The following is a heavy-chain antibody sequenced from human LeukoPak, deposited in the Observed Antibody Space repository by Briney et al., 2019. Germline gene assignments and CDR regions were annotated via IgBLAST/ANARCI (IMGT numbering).Heavy chain of an antibody. CDR1: GFTFSSYA. V-gene: IGHV3-64D*09. J-gene: IGHJ4*02. Sequence: GGSLRLSCSASGFTFSSYAMHWVRQAQRPGLEYVSAISSNGGSTYYADSVKGRFTISRDNSKNTLYLQMSSLRAEDTAVYYGVTGRVGSGYSYGYKSDYWGQGTLVTVSS. CDR3: VTGRVGSGYSYGYKSDY. D-gene: IGHD5-18*01. CDR2: ISSNGGST.